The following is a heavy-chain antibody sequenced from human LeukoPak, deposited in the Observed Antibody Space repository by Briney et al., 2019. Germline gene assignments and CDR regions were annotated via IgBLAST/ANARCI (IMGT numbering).Heavy chain of an antibody. CDR2: ISRRRSTI. J-gene: IGHJ4*02. Sequence: PGRSLRLSCAASGLTFSDYYMSWIRQAPGKGLEWVSDISRRRSTIYYAAPAQGRFPISRDNAKNSLYLQMNRLSAEDPAVYYCARGGPLYSSSWFPDYWGQGPLVTASS. CDR3: ARGGPLYSSSWFPDY. D-gene: IGHD6-13*01. V-gene: IGHV3-11*01. CDR1: GLTFSDYY.